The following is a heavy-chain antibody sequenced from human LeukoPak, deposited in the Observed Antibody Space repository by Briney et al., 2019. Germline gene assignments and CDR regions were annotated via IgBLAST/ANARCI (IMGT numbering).Heavy chain of an antibody. CDR2: IYHSGST. CDR1: GGSISSSNW. Sequence: PSGTLSLTCAVSGGSISSSNWWSWVRQPPGKGLEWIGEIYHSGSTNYNPSLKSRVTISVDKSKNQFSLKLSSVTAADTAVYYCARGYYGSGSLWGMDVWGKGITVTVSS. CDR3: ARGYYGSGSLWGMDV. V-gene: IGHV4-4*02. D-gene: IGHD3-10*01. J-gene: IGHJ6*04.